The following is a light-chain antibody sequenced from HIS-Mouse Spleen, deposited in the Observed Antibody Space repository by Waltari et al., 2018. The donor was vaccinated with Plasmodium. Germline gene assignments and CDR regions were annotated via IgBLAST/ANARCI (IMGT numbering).Light chain of an antibody. V-gene: IGKV1-9*01. J-gene: IGKJ4*01. CDR3: QQLNSYPLT. Sequence: DIQLTQSPSFLSASVGDRVTITCRASQGISSYLAWYQQKPGKAPKLLIYAASTLQSWVPSMFSGSGSGTEFTLTISSLQPEDFATYYCQQLNSYPLTFGGGTKVEIK. CDR2: AAS. CDR1: QGISSY.